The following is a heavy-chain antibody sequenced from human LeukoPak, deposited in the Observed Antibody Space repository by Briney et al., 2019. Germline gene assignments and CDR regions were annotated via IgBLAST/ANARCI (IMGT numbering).Heavy chain of an antibody. CDR2: VSGSGGTT. J-gene: IGHJ3*02. CDR1: GFSFSSHA. Sequence: GGSLRLSCAAAGFSFSSHAMSWVRQAPGKGLEWVSYVSGSGGTTYYADSVEGRFTISRENSKSTLYLQMNSLGVEDTAVYYCAKDLFCSGAGCSDAFDIWGQGTMVTVSS. D-gene: IGHD2-15*01. CDR3: AKDLFCSGAGCSDAFDI. V-gene: IGHV3-23*01.